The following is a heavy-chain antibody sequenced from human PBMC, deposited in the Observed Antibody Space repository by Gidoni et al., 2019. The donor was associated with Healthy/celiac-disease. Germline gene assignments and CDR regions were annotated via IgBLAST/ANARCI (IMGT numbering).Heavy chain of an antibody. CDR2: IYHSGST. CDR1: GYSISSGYY. D-gene: IGHD6-19*01. CDR3: AREAAVAGNDY. J-gene: IGHJ4*02. V-gene: IGHV4-38-2*02. Sequence: QVQLQESGPGLVKPSETLSLTCAVSGYSISSGYYWGWIRQPPGKGLEWIGSIYHSGSTSYNPSLKSRVTISVDTSKNQFSLKLSSVTAADTAVYYCAREAAVAGNDYWGQGTLVTVSS.